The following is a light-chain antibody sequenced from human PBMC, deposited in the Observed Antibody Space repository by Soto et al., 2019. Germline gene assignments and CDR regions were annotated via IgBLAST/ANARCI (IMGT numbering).Light chain of an antibody. J-gene: IGKJ2*01. Sequence: EIVMTQSPATLSVSPGERVTLSCRASQSVSTNLAWYQEKPGQAPRLLISGASTRATGIPGRISGSGSGTEFNLTISSLQSEDFAVYYCQQYHNLPPYTFGPGTKLDIK. CDR2: GAS. CDR1: QSVSTN. CDR3: QQYHNLPPYT. V-gene: IGKV3-15*01.